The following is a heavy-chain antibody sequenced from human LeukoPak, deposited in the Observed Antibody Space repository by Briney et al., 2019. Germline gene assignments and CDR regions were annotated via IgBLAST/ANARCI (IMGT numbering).Heavy chain of an antibody. Sequence: GGSLRLSCAASGFDFSNYPMSWVRQAPGKGLEWVSAISDSGTNTNHADSMKGRFTISRDNSRNTLYLQMNSLRAEDTAVYYCAGGPSYYYDSRWFDPGGQGTRVTVSS. D-gene: IGHD3-22*01. CDR1: GFDFSNYP. CDR3: AGGPSYYYDSRWFDP. V-gene: IGHV3-23*01. J-gene: IGHJ5*02. CDR2: ISDSGTNT.